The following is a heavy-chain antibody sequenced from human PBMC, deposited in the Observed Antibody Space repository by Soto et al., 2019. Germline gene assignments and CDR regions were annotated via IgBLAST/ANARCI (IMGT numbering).Heavy chain of an antibody. CDR2: VSSKAVSCST. CDR1: GFTFRDYY. J-gene: IGHJ5*02. V-gene: IGHV3-72*01. Sequence: GGSLRLSFAASGFTFRDYYMDWFRQAPGKGLGESGSVSSKAVSCSTEFAASVKDRLTSSRDDSKRTLSLQMNSLRADDKAVYYCAKDPVYDLYWFDPWGQGTVVTVSS. CDR3: AKDPVYDLYWFDP. D-gene: IGHD3-22*01.